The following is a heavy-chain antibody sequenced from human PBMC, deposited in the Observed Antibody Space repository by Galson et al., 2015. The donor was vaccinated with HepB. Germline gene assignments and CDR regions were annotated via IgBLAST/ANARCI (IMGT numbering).Heavy chain of an antibody. CDR2: IKQDGSEK. J-gene: IGHJ5*02. CDR1: GFIFSSYS. CDR3: ARDGYDFWSGYFPA. V-gene: IGHV3-7*03. D-gene: IGHD3-3*01. Sequence: SLRLSCAASGFIFSSYSMSWVRQAPGKGPEWVASIKQDGSEKYYVDSVKGRFTISRDNAKNSLYLQMNSLRAEDTAVYYCARDGYDFWSGYFPAWGQGTLVTVSS.